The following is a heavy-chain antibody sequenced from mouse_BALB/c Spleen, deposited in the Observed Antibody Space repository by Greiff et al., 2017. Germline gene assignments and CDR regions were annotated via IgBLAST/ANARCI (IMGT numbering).Heavy chain of an antibody. CDR2: IWSGGST. J-gene: IGHJ3*01. CDR3: ARNDHYYGSSPWFAY. V-gene: IGHV2-4-1*01. D-gene: IGHD1-1*01. Sequence: VQLKESGPGLVQPSQSLSITCTVSGFSLTSYGVHWVRQSPGKGLEWLGVIWSGGSTDYNAAFISRLSISKDNSKSQVFFKMNSLQADDTAIYYCARNDHYYGSSPWFAYWGQGTLVTVSA. CDR1: GFSLTSYG.